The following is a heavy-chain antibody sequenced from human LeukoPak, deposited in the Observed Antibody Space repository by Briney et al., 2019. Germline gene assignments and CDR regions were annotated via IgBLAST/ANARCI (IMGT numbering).Heavy chain of an antibody. V-gene: IGHV1-2*02. Sequence: GASVKVSCKASGYTFTGYYMHWVRQAPGQGLEWMGWFNPNSGGTNYAQKFQGRVTITRNTSISTAYMELSSLRSEDTAVYYCARGFHIAAAGYYMDVWGKGTTVTVSS. CDR1: GYTFTGYY. J-gene: IGHJ6*03. D-gene: IGHD6-13*01. CDR3: ARGFHIAAAGYYMDV. CDR2: FNPNSGGT.